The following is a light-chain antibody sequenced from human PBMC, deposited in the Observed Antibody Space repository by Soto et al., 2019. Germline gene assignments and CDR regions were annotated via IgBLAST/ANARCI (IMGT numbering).Light chain of an antibody. CDR1: SSDVGSYNL. V-gene: IGLV2-23*01. CDR2: EGS. J-gene: IGLJ2*01. Sequence: ALTQPASVSGSPGQSIIISCTGTSSDVGSYNLVSWYQQHPGKAPKLIIYEGSKRPSGVSNRFSGSKSGNTASLTISGLQAEDEADYYCCSYAGSTTVVFGGGTKLTVL. CDR3: CSYAGSTTVV.